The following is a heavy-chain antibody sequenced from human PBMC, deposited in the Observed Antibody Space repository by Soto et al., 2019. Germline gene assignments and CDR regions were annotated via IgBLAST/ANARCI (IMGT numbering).Heavy chain of an antibody. J-gene: IGHJ4*02. Sequence: GGSLRLSCAASGFTFSSYAMSWVRQAPGKGLEWVSAISGSGGGTYYADSVKGRFTISRDRSKNTLYLLMISLRAEDTALYYCAKDHGPVMVNLDSWGQGTLVTVYS. CDR2: ISGSGGGT. CDR1: GFTFSSYA. V-gene: IGHV3-23*01. D-gene: IGHD5-18*01. CDR3: AKDHGPVMVNLDS.